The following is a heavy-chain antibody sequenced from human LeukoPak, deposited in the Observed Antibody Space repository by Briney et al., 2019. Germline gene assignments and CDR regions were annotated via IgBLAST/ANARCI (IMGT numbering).Heavy chain of an antibody. CDR1: GFTFSGSA. CDR3: TRDSGTYNGFVP. J-gene: IGHJ5*02. CDR2: IDKKDKGYATAT. V-gene: IGHV3-73*01. D-gene: IGHD1-26*01. Sequence: GGSLRLSCAPSGFTFSGSAIHWVRQSSGKGLEWVGQIDKKDKGYATATAYAASVKGRFTISRDDSINTAYLQMKSLKTEDTALYYCTRDSGTYNGFVPGGQGSLVTVSS.